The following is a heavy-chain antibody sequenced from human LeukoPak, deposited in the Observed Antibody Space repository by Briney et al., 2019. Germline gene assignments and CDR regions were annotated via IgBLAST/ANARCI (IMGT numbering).Heavy chain of an antibody. CDR1: GYTFTSYG. CDR3: ARGRGWYCSGGSCSLDY. J-gene: IGHJ4*02. D-gene: IGHD2-15*01. CDR2: ISAYNGNT. Sequence: ASVKVSCKASGYTFTSYGISWARQAPGQGLEWMGWISAYNGNTNYAQKLQGRVTMTTDTSTSTAYMELRNLRSDDTAVYYCARGRGWYCSGGSCSLDYWGQGTLVTVSS. V-gene: IGHV1-18*01.